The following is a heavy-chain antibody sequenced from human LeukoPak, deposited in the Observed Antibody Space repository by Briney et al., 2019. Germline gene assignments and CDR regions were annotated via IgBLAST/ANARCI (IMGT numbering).Heavy chain of an antibody. J-gene: IGHJ5*02. CDR1: GFTFRSDS. D-gene: IGHD6-6*01. Sequence: GGSLRLSCAASGFTFRSDSMNWVRQAPGKGLEWVSSISSSGTYIYYADSVKGRFTISRDNAKNSVFVQINSLRAEDTSVYYCARSLKARLDWFAPWGQGTLVTVSS. CDR3: ARSLKARLDWFAP. V-gene: IGHV3-21*01. CDR2: ISSSGTYI.